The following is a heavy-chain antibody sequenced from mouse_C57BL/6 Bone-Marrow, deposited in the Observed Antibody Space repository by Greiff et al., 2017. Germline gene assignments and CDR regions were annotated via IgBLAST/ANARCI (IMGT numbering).Heavy chain of an antibody. CDR2: IDPENGDT. CDR1: GFNIKDDY. D-gene: IGHD2-4*01. V-gene: IGHV14-4*01. Sequence: EVQLQESGAELVRPGASVKLSCTASGFNIKDDYMHWVKQRPEQDLEWIGWIDPENGDTEYASKFQGKATITAVTSSNTAYLQLSSLTSEDTAVYYCTTSGLRPPGDYWGQGTTLTVSS. CDR3: TTSGLRPPGDY. J-gene: IGHJ2*01.